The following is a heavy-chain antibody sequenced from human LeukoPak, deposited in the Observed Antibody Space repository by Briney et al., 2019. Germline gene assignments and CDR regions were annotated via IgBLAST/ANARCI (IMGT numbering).Heavy chain of an antibody. D-gene: IGHD6-19*01. CDR2: INSDGRST. CDR1: GFTFSSYW. V-gene: IGHV3-74*01. J-gene: IGHJ4*02. CDR3: ARDLSSSGWSFDY. Sequence: GGSLRLSCAASGFTFSSYWMHWVRQAPGKGLVWVSRINSDGRSTSYADSVKGRFTIARDNAENTLYLQMNSLRAEDAAVYYCARDLSSSGWSFDYWGQGILVTVSS.